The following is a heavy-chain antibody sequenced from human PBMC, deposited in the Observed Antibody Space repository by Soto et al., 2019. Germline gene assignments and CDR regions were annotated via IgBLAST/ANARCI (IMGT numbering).Heavy chain of an antibody. CDR3: ARGVVRFLEWPKIDY. J-gene: IGHJ4*02. V-gene: IGHV4-39*07. D-gene: IGHD3-3*01. Sequence: SETLSLTCTVSGGSVSSSLYYWGWIRQPPGKGLECIGSLYYNGGTYYNPSLKSRVTISADTSKNQFSLKLSSVTAADTAVYYCARGVVRFLEWPKIDYWGQGTLVTVSS. CDR2: LYYNGGT. CDR1: GGSVSSSLYY.